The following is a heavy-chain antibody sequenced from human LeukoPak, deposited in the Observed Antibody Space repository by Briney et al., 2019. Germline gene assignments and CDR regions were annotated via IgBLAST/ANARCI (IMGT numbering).Heavy chain of an antibody. D-gene: IGHD3-3*01. CDR2: YSGGDT. CDR3: ARDRYSTIFGG. Sequence: PGGSLRLSCAASGFTFSSYAMSWVRQAPGKGLEWVSIYSGGDTYYAGSVKGRFTISRDNSKNTLYLQMNSLRAEDTAVYYCARDRYSTIFGGWGQGTLVTVSS. J-gene: IGHJ4*02. CDR1: GFTFSSYA. V-gene: IGHV3-66*02.